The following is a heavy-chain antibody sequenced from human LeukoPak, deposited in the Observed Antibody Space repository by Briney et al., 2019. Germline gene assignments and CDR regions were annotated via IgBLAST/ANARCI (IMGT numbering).Heavy chain of an antibody. CDR3: ARVRGGSSWYYYYYYYMDV. CDR2: INPNSGGT. V-gene: IGHV1-2*02. D-gene: IGHD6-13*01. CDR1: GYTFTGYY. J-gene: IGHJ6*03. Sequence: GASVKVSCKASGYTFTGYYMHWVRQAPGQGLEWMGWINPNSGGTNYAQKLQGRVTMTTDTSTSTAYMELRSLRSDDTAVYYCARVRGGSSWYYYYYYYMDVWGKGTTVTVSS.